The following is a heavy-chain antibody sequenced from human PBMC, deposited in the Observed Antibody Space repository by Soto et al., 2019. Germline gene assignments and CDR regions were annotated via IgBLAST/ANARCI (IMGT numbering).Heavy chain of an antibody. CDR2: IYPGDTT. J-gene: IGHJ4*02. CDR1: GFTNSSANY. D-gene: IGHD5-12*01. Sequence: EVQLVESGGGLIQPGGSLRLSCVVSGFTNSSANYMSWVRQAPGKGLEWVSVIYPGDTTFYADSVKGRFTISRDNSKNTLYLQMNSLRAEDTAVYYCHGYGYWGQGTLDTVSS. CDR3: HGYGY. V-gene: IGHV3-53*01.